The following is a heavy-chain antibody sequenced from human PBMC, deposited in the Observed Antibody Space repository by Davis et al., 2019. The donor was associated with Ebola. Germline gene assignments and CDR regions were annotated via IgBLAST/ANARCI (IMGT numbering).Heavy chain of an antibody. CDR1: GFSFGNYW. Sequence: GESLKISCAASGFSFGNYWMQWVRQAPGKGLEWVARINSVGTTTNYADAVKGRFTMSRDNSKNTRYLEMNSLRGDDTAVYFCGRDTRGIDSWGQGTLVTVSS. D-gene: IGHD3-16*01. J-gene: IGHJ4*02. CDR3: GRDTRGIDS. V-gene: IGHV3-74*01. CDR2: INSVGTTT.